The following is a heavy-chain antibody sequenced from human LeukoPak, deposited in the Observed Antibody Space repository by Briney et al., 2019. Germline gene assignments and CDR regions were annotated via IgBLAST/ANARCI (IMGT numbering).Heavy chain of an antibody. CDR2: IKQDGREK. Sequence: GGSLRLSCAASGFTFSSYWMSWVRQAPGKGLEWVANIKQDGREKYYVDSVKGRFTISRDNAKNSLYLQMNSLRAEDTAVYYCARAKVTYYDFWSGYSYYYYMDVWGKGTTVTVSS. CDR3: ARAKVTYYDFWSGYSYYYYMDV. V-gene: IGHV3-7*01. J-gene: IGHJ6*03. CDR1: GFTFSSYW. D-gene: IGHD3-3*01.